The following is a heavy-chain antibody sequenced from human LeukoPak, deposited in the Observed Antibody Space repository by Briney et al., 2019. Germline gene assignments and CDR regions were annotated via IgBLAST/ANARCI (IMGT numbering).Heavy chain of an antibody. CDR1: GYTLTELS. Sequence: ASVKVSCKVSGYTLTELSMHWVRQAPGKGLEWMGGFDPEDGETIYAQKFQGRVTMTEDTSTDTAYMEPSSLRSEDTAVYYCATDPPRGYSYGRFDYWGQGTLVTVSS. CDR3: ATDPPRGYSYGRFDY. V-gene: IGHV1-24*01. CDR2: FDPEDGET. J-gene: IGHJ4*02. D-gene: IGHD5-18*01.